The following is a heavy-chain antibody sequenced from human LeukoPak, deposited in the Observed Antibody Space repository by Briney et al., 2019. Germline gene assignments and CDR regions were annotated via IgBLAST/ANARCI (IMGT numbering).Heavy chain of an antibody. Sequence: PGRSLRLSCEASGFTFSSYAMHWVRQAPGKGLEWVAVISYDGSNKYYADSVKGRFTISRDNSKNTLYLQMNSLRAEDTAVYYCARDVYYDILTGLDLYYYYYGMDVWGKGATVTVSS. J-gene: IGHJ6*04. CDR3: ARDVYYDILTGLDLYYYYYGMDV. CDR2: ISYDGSNK. V-gene: IGHV3-30*04. D-gene: IGHD3-9*01. CDR1: GFTFSSYA.